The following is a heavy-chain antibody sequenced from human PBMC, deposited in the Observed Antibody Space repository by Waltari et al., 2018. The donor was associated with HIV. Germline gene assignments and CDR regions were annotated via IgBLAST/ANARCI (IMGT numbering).Heavy chain of an antibody. Sequence: QVQLVESGGGVVQPGRSLRLSCAASGFTFSRFAMHWVRQAPGKGLEWVAIISYDGSNIYYADSVKGRFTISRDNSKNTLYLQMNSLTADDTAVYYCARNYVPNQNYYYCAMDVWGQGSTVTVSS. J-gene: IGHJ6*02. V-gene: IGHV3-30*04. CDR2: ISYDGSNI. CDR3: ARNYVPNQNYYYCAMDV. CDR1: GFTFSRFA. D-gene: IGHD3-10*02.